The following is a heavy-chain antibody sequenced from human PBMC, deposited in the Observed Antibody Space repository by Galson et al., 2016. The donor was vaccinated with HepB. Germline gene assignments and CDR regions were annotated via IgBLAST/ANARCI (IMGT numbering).Heavy chain of an antibody. Sequence: SLRLSCAASGFTFTNAWMSRVRQAPGKGLEWVGRIRGKSDGGTTDYAAAVKGRFTISRDDSKNTLYLQMSSLTTEDTAVYYCTARAAKGGQGTLVTVSS. V-gene: IGHV3-15*01. J-gene: IGHJ4*02. D-gene: IGHD2-15*01. CDR2: IRGKSDGGTT. CDR3: TARAAK. CDR1: GFTFTNAW.